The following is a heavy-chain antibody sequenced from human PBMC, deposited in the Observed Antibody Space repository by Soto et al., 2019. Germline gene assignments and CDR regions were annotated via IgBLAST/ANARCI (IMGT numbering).Heavy chain of an antibody. CDR3: ARDPPTMKHDLDS. CDR2: TYYRSKWYN. CDR1: GDSVSNNCAA. V-gene: IGHV6-1*01. D-gene: IGHD1-1*01. J-gene: IGHJ6*02. Sequence: SQTLSLTCAISGDSVSNNCAAWNWLRQSPSRGLEWLGRTYYRSKWYNDYAVSVKSRITINPDTSKNQFSLQLNSVTPEDTAVYYCARDPPTMKHDLDSWGQGTTVTVSS.